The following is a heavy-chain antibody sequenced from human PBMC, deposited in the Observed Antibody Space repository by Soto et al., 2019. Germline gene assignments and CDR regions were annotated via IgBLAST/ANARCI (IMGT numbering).Heavy chain of an antibody. CDR1: GFAFTNYG. D-gene: IGHD5-12*01. J-gene: IGHJ4*02. Sequence: GGSLRLSCAASGFAFTNYGMNWVRQAPGKGLEWVSGISGSGGSTYYADSVKGRFTISRDNSKNTLFLQMNSLRAEDTALYYCAKDSYSGYGSKFVSWGQATPGTVSA. CDR2: ISGSGGST. V-gene: IGHV3-23*01. CDR3: AKDSYSGYGSKFVS.